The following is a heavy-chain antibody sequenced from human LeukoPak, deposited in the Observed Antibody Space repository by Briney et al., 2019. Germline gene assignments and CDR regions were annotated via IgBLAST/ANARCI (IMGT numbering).Heavy chain of an antibody. J-gene: IGHJ6*03. CDR3: ARGLIGTFSTGLFYYYMDV. CDR1: GYSITGGHY. CDR2: IFHCGSP. V-gene: IGHV4-38-2*01. D-gene: IGHD3-10*01. Sequence: PSETLPLTCAVSGYSITGGHYWGWIRQTPGKGLEGIGSIFHCGSPNYTPSLKSRVTISVDTSKNLFSLRLNSVTAADTAVYYCARGLIGTFSTGLFYYYMDVWGKGTTVTVSS.